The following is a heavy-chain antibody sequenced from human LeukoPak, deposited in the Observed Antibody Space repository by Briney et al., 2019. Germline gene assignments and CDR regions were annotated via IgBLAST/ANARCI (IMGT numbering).Heavy chain of an antibody. J-gene: IGHJ4*02. Sequence: GGSLRLSYAASGFTFSSCYMSWVRQAPGKGLEGVANINQDRSEKYYVDSVKDRFTISRDNANNSLYLQTNSLRAEDTAVYDCASVGMVRGPPVEDYFDYWGQGTLVTVSS. D-gene: IGHD3-10*01. CDR2: INQDRSEK. V-gene: IGHV3-7*01. CDR3: ASVGMVRGPPVEDYFDY. CDR1: GFTFSSCY.